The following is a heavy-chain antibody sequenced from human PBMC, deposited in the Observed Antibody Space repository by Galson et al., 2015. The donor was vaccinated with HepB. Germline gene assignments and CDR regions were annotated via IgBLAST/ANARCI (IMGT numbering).Heavy chain of an antibody. V-gene: IGHV1-69*10. CDR1: GGTFSSYA. Sequence: SVKVSCKASGGTFSSYAISWVRQAPGQGLEWMGGIIPIFGIANYAQKFQGRVTITADKSTSTAYMELSSLRSEDTAVYYCARAGYYYDSSGYYYFDYWGQGTLVTVSS. D-gene: IGHD3-22*01. J-gene: IGHJ4*02. CDR3: ARAGYYYDSSGYYYFDY. CDR2: IIPIFGIA.